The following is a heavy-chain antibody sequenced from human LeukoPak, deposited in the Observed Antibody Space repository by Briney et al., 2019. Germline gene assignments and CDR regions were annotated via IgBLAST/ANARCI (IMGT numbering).Heavy chain of an antibody. J-gene: IGHJ4*02. D-gene: IGHD5-12*01. V-gene: IGHV3-48*02. CDR2: ITTSSSTI. CDR1: GFTFSSYS. CDR3: ARAMRSGYDY. Sequence: AESLRLSCAASGFTFSSYSMSWVRQAPGKGLEWVSYITTSSSTIYYADSVKGRFTISRDNAKNSLYLQMNSLRDEDTAVYYCARAMRSGYDYWGQGTLVTVSS.